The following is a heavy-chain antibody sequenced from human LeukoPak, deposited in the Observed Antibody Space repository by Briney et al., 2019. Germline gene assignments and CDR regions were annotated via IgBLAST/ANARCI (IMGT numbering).Heavy chain of an antibody. CDR3: ARIYSSGWYHWFDS. V-gene: IGHV4-59*12. CDR1: GGSISSYY. Sequence: SETLSLTCTVSGGSISSYYWSWIRQPPGKGLEWIGYIYYNGRSDYNPSLKSRVTISVDTSKNQFSLKLNSVTAADTAFYYCARIYSSGWYHWFDSRGQGTLVTVSS. CDR2: IYYNGRS. D-gene: IGHD6-19*01. J-gene: IGHJ5*01.